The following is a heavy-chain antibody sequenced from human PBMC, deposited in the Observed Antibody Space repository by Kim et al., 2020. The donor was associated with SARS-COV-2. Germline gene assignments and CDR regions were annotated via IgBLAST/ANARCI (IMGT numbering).Heavy chain of an antibody. V-gene: IGHV4-39*01. CDR3: ASLIVVPAAYYYYYGMDV. J-gene: IGHJ6*02. D-gene: IGHD2-2*01. Sequence: KSRVTISVDTSKNQFSLKLSSVTAADTAVYYCASLIVVPAAYYYYYGMDVWGQGTTVTVSS.